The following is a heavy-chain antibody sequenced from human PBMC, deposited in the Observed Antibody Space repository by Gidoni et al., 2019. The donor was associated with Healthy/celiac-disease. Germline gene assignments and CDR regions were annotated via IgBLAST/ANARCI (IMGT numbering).Heavy chain of an antibody. J-gene: IGHJ5*02. CDR1: GFTFSSYA. D-gene: IGHD3-22*01. Sequence: RAGGSLRLSCAASGFTFSSYAMSWVRQAPGKGLEWVSAISGSGGSTYYADSVKGRFTISRDNSKNTLYLQMNSLRAEDTAVYYCAKLRPSITMIVVATWGQGTLVTVSS. V-gene: IGHV3-23*01. CDR3: AKLRPSITMIVVAT. CDR2: ISGSGGST.